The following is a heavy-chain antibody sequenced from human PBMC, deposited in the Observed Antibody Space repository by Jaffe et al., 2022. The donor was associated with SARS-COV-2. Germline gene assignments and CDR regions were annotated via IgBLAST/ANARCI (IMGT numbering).Heavy chain of an antibody. Sequence: EVQLVQSGAEVKKPGESLKISCKGSGYSFTSYWIGWVRQMPGKGLEWMGIIYPGDSDTRYSPSFQGQVTISADKSISTAYLQWSSLKASDTAMYYCARGGTYYDFWSGYYGSGYYYYGMDVWGQGTTVTVSS. CDR3: ARGGTYYDFWSGYYGSGYYYYGMDV. V-gene: IGHV5-51*01. D-gene: IGHD3-3*01. CDR2: IYPGDSDT. J-gene: IGHJ6*02. CDR1: GYSFTSYW.